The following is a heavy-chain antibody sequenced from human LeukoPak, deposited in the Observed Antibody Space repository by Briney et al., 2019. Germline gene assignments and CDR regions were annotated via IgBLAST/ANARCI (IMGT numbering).Heavy chain of an antibody. CDR2: INEDGSTT. D-gene: IGHD2-15*01. CDR3: VRQATPHGHFDY. Sequence: GGSLRLSCAASGFIFSSNWMHWVRQAPGKGLVWVSRINEDGSTTNHADSVKGRFTISRDNAKNTLYMQMNSLRAEDTAVYYCVRQATPHGHFDYWGQGILVTVSS. CDR1: GFIFSSNW. V-gene: IGHV3-74*01. J-gene: IGHJ4*02.